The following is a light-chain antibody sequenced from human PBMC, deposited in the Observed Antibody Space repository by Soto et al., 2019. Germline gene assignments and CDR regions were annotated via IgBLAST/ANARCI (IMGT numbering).Light chain of an antibody. J-gene: IGKJ2*01. V-gene: IGKV3-15*01. Sequence: EIEMTQSPATLSVSPGERASLSCRAGQSVSSNLAWYQQKPGQAPRLLIYGASTRAIGVPARFSGSGSGTEFTLTISSLQSEDFAVYYCQQYNNWPPMYTFGQGTKVDIK. CDR3: QQYNNWPPMYT. CDR1: QSVSSN. CDR2: GAS.